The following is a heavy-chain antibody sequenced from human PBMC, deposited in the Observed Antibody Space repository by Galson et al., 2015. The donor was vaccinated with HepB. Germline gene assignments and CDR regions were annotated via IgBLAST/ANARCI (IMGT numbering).Heavy chain of an antibody. CDR2: IDWDDDK. CDR3: ARIRIAAADDNWFDP. D-gene: IGHD6-13*01. Sequence: PALVKPTQTLTLPCTFSGFSLSTSGMCVSWIRQPPGKALEWLARIDWDDDKYYSTSLKTRLTISKDTSKNQVVLTMTNMDPVDTATYYCARIRIAAADDNWFDPWGQGTLVTVSS. CDR1: GFSLSTSGMC. J-gene: IGHJ5*02. V-gene: IGHV2-70*11.